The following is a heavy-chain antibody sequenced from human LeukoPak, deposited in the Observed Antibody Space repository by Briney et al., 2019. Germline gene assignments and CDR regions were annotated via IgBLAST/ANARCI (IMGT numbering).Heavy chain of an antibody. CDR1: GGTFSSYA. D-gene: IGHD6-13*01. J-gene: IGHJ5*02. CDR2: IIPILGIA. V-gene: IGHV1-69*04. CDR3: AKKRYSSSLNWFDP. Sequence: ASVKVSCKASGGTFSSYAISWVRQAPGQGLEWMGRIIPILGIANYAQKFQGRVTITADKSTSAAYMELSSLRSEDTAVYYCAKKRYSSSLNWFDPWGQGTLVTVSS.